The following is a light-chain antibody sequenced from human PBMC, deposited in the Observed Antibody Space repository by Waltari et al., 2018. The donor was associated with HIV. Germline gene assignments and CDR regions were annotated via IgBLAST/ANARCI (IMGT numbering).Light chain of an antibody. CDR1: SSDVGGYNS. V-gene: IGLV2-11*01. CDR3: CSYAGSYTR. Sequence: QSALTQPRTVSGSPGQSVTFSCTGTSSDVGGYNSVSWYQQHPGNAPKLMIYDVSKRPSGVPDRFSGSKSGNTASLTISGLQAEDEADYYCCSYAGSYTRFGGGTKLTVL. J-gene: IGLJ2*01. CDR2: DVS.